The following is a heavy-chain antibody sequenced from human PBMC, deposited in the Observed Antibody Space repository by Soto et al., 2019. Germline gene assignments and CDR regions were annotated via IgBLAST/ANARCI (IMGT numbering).Heavy chain of an antibody. CDR1: GYTFTNFG. Sequence: ASVKVSCKASGYTFTNFGVTWVRRAPGQGLEWMGWISAYTDNPNYAQKFQGRVTMTIDTSTSTAYMDLRSLTSEDTAVYYCARVIPGVEDWLDAWGQGTLVTVSS. J-gene: IGHJ5*01. CDR2: ISAYTDNP. D-gene: IGHD3-16*01. V-gene: IGHV1-18*01. CDR3: ARVIPGVEDWLDA.